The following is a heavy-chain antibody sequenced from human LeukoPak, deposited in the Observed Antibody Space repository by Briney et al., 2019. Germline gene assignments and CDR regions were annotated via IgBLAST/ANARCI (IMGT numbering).Heavy chain of an antibody. Sequence: PGRSLRLSCAASGFTFSSYGMHWVRQAPGQGLEWMGWINPNSGGTNYAQKFQGRVTMTRDTSISTAYMELSRLRSDDTAVYYCARCGPEGSSWRGYYYYGMDVWGQGTTVTVSS. D-gene: IGHD6-13*01. CDR3: ARCGPEGSSWRGYYYYGMDV. V-gene: IGHV1-2*02. J-gene: IGHJ6*02. CDR2: INPNSGGT. CDR1: GFTFSSYG.